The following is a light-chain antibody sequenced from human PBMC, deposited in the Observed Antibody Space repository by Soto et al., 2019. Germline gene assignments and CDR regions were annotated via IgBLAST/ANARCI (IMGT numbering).Light chain of an antibody. V-gene: IGKV1-39*01. Sequence: DIQMTQFPSSLSASVGDRITITCRASQNISSHLNWYQHKVGEVPKLLIYAASSLQSGVPSRFSGSGSGTDFTLTINSLQPEDFATYYCQQSYNNPKTFGQGTKVDIK. CDR1: QNISSH. CDR3: QQSYNNPKT. J-gene: IGKJ1*01. CDR2: AAS.